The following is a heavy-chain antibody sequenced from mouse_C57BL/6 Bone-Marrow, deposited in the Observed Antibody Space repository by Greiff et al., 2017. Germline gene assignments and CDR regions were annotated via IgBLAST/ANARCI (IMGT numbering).Heavy chain of an antibody. CDR2: INPNNGGT. CDR1: GYTFTDYN. D-gene: IGHD2-3*01. Sequence: VQLQQSGPELVKPGASVKIPCKASGYTFTDYNMDWVKQSHGKSLEWIGDINPNNGGTIYNQKFKGKATLTVDKSSSTAYMELRSLTSEDTAVYYCARSYDGYFRFDYWGQGTTLTVSS. J-gene: IGHJ2*01. CDR3: ARSYDGYFRFDY. V-gene: IGHV1-18*01.